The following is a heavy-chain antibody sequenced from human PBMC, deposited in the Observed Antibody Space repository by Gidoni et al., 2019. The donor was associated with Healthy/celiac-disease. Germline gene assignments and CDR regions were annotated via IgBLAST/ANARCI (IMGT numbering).Heavy chain of an antibody. CDR2: IDWDDDK. D-gene: IGHD2-8*01. V-gene: IGHV2-70*01. J-gene: IGHJ3*02. Sequence: QVTLRESGPALVKPTQTLTLTCTFSGFSLSTSGMCVSWIRQPPGKALEWLALIDWDDDKYYSTSLKTRLTISKDTSKNQVVLTMTNMDPVDTATYYCARISTNGVCYDAFDIWGQGTMVTVSS. CDR3: ARISTNGVCYDAFDI. CDR1: GFSLSTSGMC.